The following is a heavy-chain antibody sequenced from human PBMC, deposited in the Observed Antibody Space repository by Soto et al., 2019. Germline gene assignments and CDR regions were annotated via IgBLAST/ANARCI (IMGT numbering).Heavy chain of an antibody. V-gene: IGHV3-23*01. J-gene: IGHJ3*01. CDR2: ISGSGSTT. CDR3: AKDRLMLTMVVVGAVEF. Sequence: VQLLESGGGLVQPGGSLRLSCAASGFSFNNHAMTWVRQAPGKGLEWVSGISGSGSTTHYADSVKGRFTISRDNSKDTLHLQMNSLRPEDTAVYYCAKDRLMLTMVVVGAVEFWGLGTMVTVSS. D-gene: IGHD3-22*01. CDR1: GFSFNNHA.